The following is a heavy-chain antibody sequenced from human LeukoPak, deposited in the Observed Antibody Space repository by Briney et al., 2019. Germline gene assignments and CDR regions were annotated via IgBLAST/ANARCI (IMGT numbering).Heavy chain of an antibody. CDR2: ISSSSSYI. V-gene: IGHV3-21*01. J-gene: IGHJ4*02. CDR1: GFTFSSYA. D-gene: IGHD3-22*01. Sequence: PGGSLRLSCAASGFTFSSYAMNWVRQAPGKGLEWVSSISSSSSYIYYADSVKGRFTISRDNAKNSLYLQMNSLRAEDTAVYYCARVPYYYDSSGYYDYWGQGTLVTVSS. CDR3: ARVPYYYDSSGYYDY.